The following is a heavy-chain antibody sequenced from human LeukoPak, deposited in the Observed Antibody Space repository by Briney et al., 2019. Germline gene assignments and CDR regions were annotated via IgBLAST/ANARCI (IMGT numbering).Heavy chain of an antibody. D-gene: IGHD2-2*01. CDR2: IIPIFGTA. V-gene: IGHV1-69*13. J-gene: IGHJ6*02. CDR1: GGTFSSYA. CDR3: ASPSPLYCSSTSCYHDYYYGMDV. Sequence: SVTVSCKASGGTFSSYAISWVRQAPGQGLEWMGGIIPIFGTANYAQKFRGRVTITADESTSTAYMELSSLRSEDTAVYYCASPSPLYCSSTSCYHDYYYGMDVWGQGPRSPSP.